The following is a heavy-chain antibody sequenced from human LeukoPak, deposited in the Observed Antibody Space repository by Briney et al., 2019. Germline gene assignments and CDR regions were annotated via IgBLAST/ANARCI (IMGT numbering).Heavy chain of an antibody. V-gene: IGHV1-69*01. CDR1: GGTFSSYA. CDR3: SRGRRITIFGVVHVAFDI. Sequence: SVTVSCKASGGTFSSYAISWVRQAPGQGLEWMGGIIPIFGTVNYAQKFQGRVTITADESTSTAYMELISLRSEDTAVYYWSRGRRITIFGVVHVAFDIWGQGTMVTVSS. J-gene: IGHJ3*02. D-gene: IGHD3-3*01. CDR2: IIPIFGTV.